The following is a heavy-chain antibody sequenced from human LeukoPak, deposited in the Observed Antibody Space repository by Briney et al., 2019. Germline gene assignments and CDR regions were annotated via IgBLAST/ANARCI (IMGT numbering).Heavy chain of an antibody. CDR3: AGKGATVTSSVSWFDP. CDR2: IYHSGST. CDR1: GGSISSGGYS. D-gene: IGHD4-17*01. V-gene: IGHV4-30-2*01. J-gene: IGHJ5*02. Sequence: PSQTLSLTCAVSGGSISSGGYSWSWIRQPPGKGLEWIGYIYHSGSTYYNPSLKSRVTISVDRSKNQFSLKLSSVTAADTAVYYCAGKGATVTSSVSWFDPWGQGTLVTVSS.